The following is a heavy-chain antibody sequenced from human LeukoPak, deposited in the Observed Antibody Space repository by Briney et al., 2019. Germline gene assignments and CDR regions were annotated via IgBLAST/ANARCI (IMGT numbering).Heavy chain of an antibody. CDR3: ARGLLLISARPIEISREYYFDY. V-gene: IGHV4-34*01. D-gene: IGHD6-6*01. Sequence: PSETLSLTCAVYGGSFSGYYWSWIRQPPGKGLEWIGEINHSGSTNYNPSLKSRVTISVDTSKNQFSLKLSSVTAADTAVYYCARGLLLISARPIEISREYYFDYWGQGTLVTVSS. J-gene: IGHJ4*02. CDR2: INHSGST. CDR1: GGSFSGYY.